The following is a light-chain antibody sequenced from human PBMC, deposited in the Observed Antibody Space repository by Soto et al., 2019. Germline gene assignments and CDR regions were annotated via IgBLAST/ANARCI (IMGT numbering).Light chain of an antibody. CDR1: QSVSSN. CDR3: QQYNNLPRRT. J-gene: IGKJ1*01. Sequence: EIVMTQSPATLSVSPGERATLSCRASQSVSSNLAWYQQKPGQAPRLLIYGASTRATGIPARFSGSGSGTEFTLTISSLQSEDFAVYYCQQYNNLPRRTFGQGT. V-gene: IGKV3-15*01. CDR2: GAS.